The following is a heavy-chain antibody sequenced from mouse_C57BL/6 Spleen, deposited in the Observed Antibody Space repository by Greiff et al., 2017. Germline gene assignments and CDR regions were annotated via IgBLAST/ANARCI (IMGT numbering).Heavy chain of an antibody. CDR1: GYTFTDYN. Sequence: VQLQQSGPELVKPGASVKIPCKASGYTFTDYNMDWVKQSHGKRLEWIGVINPNNGGTIYNQKFKGKATLTVDKSSSTAYMELRSLTSDDTSVYYFARSISSVYPYAMDYWGQGTSVTVSS. V-gene: IGHV1-18*01. J-gene: IGHJ4*01. CDR3: ARSISSVYPYAMDY. D-gene: IGHD3-2*02. CDR2: INPNNGGT.